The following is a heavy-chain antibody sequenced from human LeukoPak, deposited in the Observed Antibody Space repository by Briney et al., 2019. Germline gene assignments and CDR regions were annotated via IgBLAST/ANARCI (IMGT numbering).Heavy chain of an antibody. D-gene: IGHD6-13*01. Sequence: GGSLRLSCAASGFTFSSYEMNWVCQAPGKGLEWVSYISSSGSTIYYADSVKGRFTISRDNAKNSLYLQMNSLRAEDTAVYYCARVSHSSSWYFDYYYYMDVWGKGTTVTISS. CDR1: GFTFSSYE. J-gene: IGHJ6*03. V-gene: IGHV3-48*03. CDR2: ISSSGSTI. CDR3: ARVSHSSSWYFDYYYYMDV.